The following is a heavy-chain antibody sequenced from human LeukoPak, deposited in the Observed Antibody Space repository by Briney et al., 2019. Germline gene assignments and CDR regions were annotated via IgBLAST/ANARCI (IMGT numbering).Heavy chain of an antibody. CDR1: DGSISSYY. V-gene: IGHV4-59*08. D-gene: IGHD3-22*01. CDR3: ARGYYDSSGYYTRVFDY. J-gene: IGHJ4*02. Sequence: SETLSLTCTVSDGSISSYYWSWIRQPPGKGLEWIGYTYVSGSTDYNPFLNSRVTISVNTSKNQFSLKLSSVTAENTAVNYCARGYYDSSGYYTRVFDYWGQGTQVTVSS. CDR2: TYVSGST.